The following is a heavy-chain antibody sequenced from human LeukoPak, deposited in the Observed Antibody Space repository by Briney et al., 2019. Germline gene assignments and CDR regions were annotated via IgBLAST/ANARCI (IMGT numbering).Heavy chain of an antibody. CDR2: ISGSGGST. CDR1: GFIFSSYA. J-gene: IGHJ4*02. Sequence: GTSLRLSCTTSGFIFSSYAMSWVRQAPGKGLEWVSAISGSGGSTYYADSVKGRFTISRDNSKNTLYLQMNSLRAEDTAVYYCAKGRSHYGDSDLFDYWGQGTLVTVSS. D-gene: IGHD4-17*01. CDR3: AKGRSHYGDSDLFDY. V-gene: IGHV3-23*01.